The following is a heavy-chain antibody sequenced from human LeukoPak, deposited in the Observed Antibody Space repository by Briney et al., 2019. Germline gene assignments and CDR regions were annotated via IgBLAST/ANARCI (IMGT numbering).Heavy chain of an antibody. CDR1: GGTFSSYA. CDR2: IIPIFGTA. CDR3: ARPFWSDKRGAFDI. J-gene: IGHJ3*02. Sequence: SVKVSCKASGGTFSSYAISWVRQAPGQGLEWMGGIIPIFGTANYAQKFQGRVTITADESTSTAYMEPSSLRSEDTAVYYCARPFWSDKRGAFDIWGQGTMVTVSS. D-gene: IGHD3-3*01. V-gene: IGHV1-69*13.